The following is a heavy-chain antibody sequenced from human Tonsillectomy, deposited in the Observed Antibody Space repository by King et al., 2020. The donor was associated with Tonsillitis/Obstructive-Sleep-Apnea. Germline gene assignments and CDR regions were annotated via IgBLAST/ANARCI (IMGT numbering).Heavy chain of an antibody. J-gene: IGHJ4*02. V-gene: IGHV3-30*04. CDR2: ISYDGSNK. CDR1: VFTFSSYA. CDR3: ARAPGWRGYPSLEFDS. Sequence: VQLVESGGGVVQPGRSLRLSCAASVFTFSSYAMHGVRQAPGKGLEWVAVISYDGSNKNYADSVKGRFTISRDNSKNTLYLQINSLRAEDTAVYYCARAPGWRGYPSLEFDSWGQGTLVTVSS. D-gene: IGHD3-3*01.